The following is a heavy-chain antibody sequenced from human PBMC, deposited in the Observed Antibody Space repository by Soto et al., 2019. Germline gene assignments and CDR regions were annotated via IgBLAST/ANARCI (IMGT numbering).Heavy chain of an antibody. Sequence: QLQLQESGSGLVKPSQTLSLTCAVSGGSISSGGYSWSWIRQPPGKGLEWIGYIYHSGSTYYNPSLNIRVTISVDTSKNQFSPKLSSVTAADTAVYYCAAWGLLPRYYWGQGTLVSFSP. J-gene: IGHJ4*02. CDR3: AAWGLLPRYY. V-gene: IGHV4-30-2*01. CDR2: IYHSGST. CDR1: GGSISSGGYS. D-gene: IGHD2-21*01.